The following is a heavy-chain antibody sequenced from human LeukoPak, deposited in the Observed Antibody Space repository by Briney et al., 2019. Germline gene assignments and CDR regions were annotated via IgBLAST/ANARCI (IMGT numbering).Heavy chain of an antibody. V-gene: IGHV3-23*01. CDR2: ISGSGGST. Sequence: GGSLRLSCAASGFTFSSYAMSWVRQAPGKGLEWVSAISGSGGSTYYADSVKGRFTISRDNSKNTLYLQMNSLRAGDTAVYYCAKGYDYVWGSYRGGFDYWGQGTLVTVSS. CDR1: GFTFSSYA. CDR3: AKGYDYVWGSYRGGFDY. D-gene: IGHD3-16*02. J-gene: IGHJ4*02.